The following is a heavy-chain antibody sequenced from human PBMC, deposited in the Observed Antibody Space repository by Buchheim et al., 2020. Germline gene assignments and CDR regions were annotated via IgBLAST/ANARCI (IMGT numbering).Heavy chain of an antibody. CDR3: AKESADSSGWPDY. Sequence: QVQLVESGGGVVQPGRSLRLSCAASGFTFNKYGMHWVRQAPGKGLEGVAVISHDGNNTDYVDSVKGRFNISRDNSKNTLPLQMNSLRGDDTAVYYCAKESADSSGWPDYWGQGTL. CDR1: GFTFNKYG. J-gene: IGHJ4*02. D-gene: IGHD6-19*01. CDR2: ISHDGNNT. V-gene: IGHV3-30*18.